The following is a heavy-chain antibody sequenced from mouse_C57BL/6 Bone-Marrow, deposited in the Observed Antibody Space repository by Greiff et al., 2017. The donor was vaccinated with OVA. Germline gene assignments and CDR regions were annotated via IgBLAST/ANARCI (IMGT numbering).Heavy chain of an antibody. Sequence: EVKLMESGAGLVKPGGSLKLSCAASGFTFSSYAMSWVRQTPEKRLEWVAYISSGGDYIYYADTVKGRFTISRDNARNTLYLQMSSLKSEDTAMYYCTPITTVVDYAMDYWGQGTSVTVSS. CDR1: GFTFSSYA. CDR2: ISSGGDYI. J-gene: IGHJ4*01. CDR3: TPITTVVDYAMDY. D-gene: IGHD1-1*01. V-gene: IGHV5-9-1*02.